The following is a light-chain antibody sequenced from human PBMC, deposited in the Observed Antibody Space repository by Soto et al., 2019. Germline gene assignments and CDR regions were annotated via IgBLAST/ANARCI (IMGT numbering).Light chain of an antibody. V-gene: IGLV1-36*01. CDR2: YDD. CDR1: SSNIGNNA. CDR3: AAWDDSLTGPV. Sequence: QSVLTQPPSVSEAPRQRVTISCSGSSSNIGNNAVNWYQQVPGKAPKLLIYYDDLLPSGVSDRFSGSKSGTSASLAISGLQSEDEADYYCAAWDDSLTGPVFGGGTKLTVL. J-gene: IGLJ2*01.